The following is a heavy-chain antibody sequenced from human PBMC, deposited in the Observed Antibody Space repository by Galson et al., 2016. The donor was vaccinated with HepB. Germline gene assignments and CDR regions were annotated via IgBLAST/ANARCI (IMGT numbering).Heavy chain of an antibody. CDR3: TREAPGDHFDY. V-gene: IGHV4-4*01. CDR2: IYHTGDT. CDR1: GASISTNNW. D-gene: IGHD1-1*01. J-gene: IGHJ4*02. Sequence: ETLSLTCAVSGASISTNNWWSWVRQSPGKGLQWIGQIYHTGDTNYNPSLKSRVTMSVDESKNQFSLNLRSVTAADTALCFCTREAPGDHFDYWGQGTLVTVST.